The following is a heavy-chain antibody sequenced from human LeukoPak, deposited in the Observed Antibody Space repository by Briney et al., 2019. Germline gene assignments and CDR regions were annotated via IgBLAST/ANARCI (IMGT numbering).Heavy chain of an antibody. V-gene: IGHV3-21*01. J-gene: IGHJ4*02. CDR3: ASRYSGYDYTAYFDF. Sequence: GGSLRLSCAASGFTFSSYSMNWVRQAPGKGLEWVSSISSSSSYTYYADSVKGRFSISRDNAKNSLYLQMNSLRVEDTAVYYCASRYSGYDYTAYFDFWGQGTLVTVSS. D-gene: IGHD5-12*01. CDR2: ISSSSSYT. CDR1: GFTFSSYS.